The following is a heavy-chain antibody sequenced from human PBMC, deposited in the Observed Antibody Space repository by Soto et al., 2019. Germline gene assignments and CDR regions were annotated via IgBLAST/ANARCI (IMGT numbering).Heavy chain of an antibody. CDR2: ISYDGSNK. Sequence: QVQLVESGGGVVQPGRSLRLSCAASGFTFSSYGMHWVRQAPGKGLEWVAVISYDGSNKYYADSVKGRFTISRDNSKNPLYLQMNSLRAEDTAVYYGAKKVSDGDYLSGSPDWGEGTLVIVSS. CDR3: AKKVSDGDYLSGSPD. CDR1: GFTFSSYG. D-gene: IGHD4-17*01. V-gene: IGHV3-30*18. J-gene: IGHJ4*02.